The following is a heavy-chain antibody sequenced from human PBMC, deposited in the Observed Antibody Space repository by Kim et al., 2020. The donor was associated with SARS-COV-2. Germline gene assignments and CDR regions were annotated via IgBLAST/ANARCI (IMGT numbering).Heavy chain of an antibody. J-gene: IGHJ6*02. CDR1: GFTFSSYW. CDR3: AREGLSSSWYLSYYYGMDV. Sequence: GGSLRLSCAASGFTFSSYWMHWVRQAPGKGLVWVSRINSDGSSTSYADSVKGRFTISRDNAKNTLYLQMNSLRAEDTAVYYCAREGLSSSWYLSYYYGMDVWGQGTTVTVSS. V-gene: IGHV3-74*01. D-gene: IGHD6-13*01. CDR2: INSDGSST.